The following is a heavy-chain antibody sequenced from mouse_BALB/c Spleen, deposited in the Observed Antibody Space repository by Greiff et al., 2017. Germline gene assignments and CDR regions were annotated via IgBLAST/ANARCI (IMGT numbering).Heavy chain of an antibody. D-gene: IGHD4-1*01. CDR1: GFTFSNYW. J-gene: IGHJ3*01. CDR3: TNWDAY. Sequence: EVQLQESGGGLVQPGGSMKLSCVASGFTFSNYWMNWVRQSPEKGLEWVAEIRLKSNNYATHYAESVKGRFTISRDDSKSSVYLQMNNLRAEDTGIYYCTNWDAYWGQGTLVTVSA. CDR2: IRLKSNNYAT. V-gene: IGHV6-6*02.